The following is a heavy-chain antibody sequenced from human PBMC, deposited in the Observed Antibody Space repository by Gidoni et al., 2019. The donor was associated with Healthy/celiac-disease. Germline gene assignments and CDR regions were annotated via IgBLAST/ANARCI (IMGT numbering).Heavy chain of an antibody. CDR3: ARDVMSWELPGGDAFDI. Sequence: QVQLQESGPGPVKPSQTLSLTCTVSGDSISSGGYYWSWIRQHPGKGLEWIGYIYYSGSTYYNPSLKSRVTISVDTSKNQFSLKLSSVTAADTAVYYCARDVMSWELPGGDAFDIWGQGTMVTVSS. V-gene: IGHV4-31*03. J-gene: IGHJ3*02. D-gene: IGHD1-26*01. CDR2: IYYSGST. CDR1: GDSISSGGYY.